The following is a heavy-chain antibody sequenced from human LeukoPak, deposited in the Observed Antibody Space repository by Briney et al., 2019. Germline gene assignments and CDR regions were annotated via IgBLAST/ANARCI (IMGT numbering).Heavy chain of an antibody. V-gene: IGHV1-69*06. Sequence: SVKVSCKASGGTFSSYAISWVRQAPGQGLEWMGGIIPIFGTANYAQKFQGRVTITADKSTSTAYMELSSLRSEDTAVYYCARVATYGSGSYSLLYYMDVWGKGTTATVSS. J-gene: IGHJ6*03. CDR3: ARVATYGSGSYSLLYYMDV. CDR1: GGTFSSYA. CDR2: IIPIFGTA. D-gene: IGHD3-10*01.